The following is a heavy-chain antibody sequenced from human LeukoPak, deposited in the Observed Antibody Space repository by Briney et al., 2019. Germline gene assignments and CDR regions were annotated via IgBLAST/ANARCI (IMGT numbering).Heavy chain of an antibody. CDR3: ARGQPPSYYDMDV. CDR2: IWSDGSSK. J-gene: IGHJ6*02. Sequence: PGRSLILSCAASGFTFSSYGMHWVRQAPGKGLEWVAVIWSDGSSKHYADSVEGRFTISRDNSKNTLYLQMSSLRAEDTALYYCARGQPPSYYDMDVWGQGTTVTVSS. CDR1: GFTFSSYG. V-gene: IGHV3-33*01. D-gene: IGHD6-13*01.